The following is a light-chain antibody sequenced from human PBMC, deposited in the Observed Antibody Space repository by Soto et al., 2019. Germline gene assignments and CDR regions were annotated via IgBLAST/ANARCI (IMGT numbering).Light chain of an antibody. J-gene: IGKJ1*01. Sequence: EIVMTQSPATLSVSPGERATLSCRASQSVSSNLAWYQQKPGQAPRPLMNGASTRAPGIPGRFSGSGSGTEFSLTIFSLRSEDFAVYYCQQYNNWPRTFGQGTKVEVK. V-gene: IGKV3-15*01. CDR3: QQYNNWPRT. CDR2: GAS. CDR1: QSVSSN.